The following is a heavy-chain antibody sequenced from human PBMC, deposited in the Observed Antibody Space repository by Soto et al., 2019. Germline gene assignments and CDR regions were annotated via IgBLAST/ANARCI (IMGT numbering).Heavy chain of an antibody. CDR2: INSDGGTT. J-gene: IGHJ4*02. CDR1: GLTLSRYW. D-gene: IGHD3-10*01. CDR3: LAGETNYFDF. Sequence: EVQLVESGGGLVQPGGSLRLSCAGSGLTLSRYWMHWVRQGPGKGVVWVSRINSDGGTTTYADSVKGRFTISRDNAKNPVDLQMNSLRAEDTAVYYCLAGETNYFDFWGQGTLVTVSS. V-gene: IGHV3-74*01.